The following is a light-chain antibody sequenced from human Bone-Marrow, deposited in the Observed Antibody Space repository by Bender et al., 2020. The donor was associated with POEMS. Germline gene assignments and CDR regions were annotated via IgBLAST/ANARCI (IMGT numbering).Light chain of an antibody. Sequence: QSALTQPASVSGSPGQSITISCTGTSSDVGAYNYVSWYQHRPGQAPKLMIYDVNNRPSGVSDRFSGSKSGNTASLTISGLQSEDEGDYYCSSYTGSNTLIFGGGTKLTVL. V-gene: IGLV2-14*03. J-gene: IGLJ2*01. CDR2: DVN. CDR1: SSDVGAYNY. CDR3: SSYTGSNTLI.